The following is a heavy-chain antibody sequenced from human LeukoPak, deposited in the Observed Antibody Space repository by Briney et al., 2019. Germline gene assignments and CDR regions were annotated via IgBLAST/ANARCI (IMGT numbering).Heavy chain of an antibody. Sequence: SVTVSLTCSVYTFTSYGYSWLRQPPGPGLEWVGLMNLYYGNRSYSHKFQGRVAITINTSITTAYLELSRLRSEGTAVCYCARGSGGYGSGSYIHYYYMDVWGEETT. CDR1: VYTFTSYG. CDR3: ARGSGGYGSGSYIHYYYMDV. D-gene: IGHD3-10*01. V-gene: IGHV1-8*02. CDR2: MNLYYGNR. J-gene: IGHJ6*03.